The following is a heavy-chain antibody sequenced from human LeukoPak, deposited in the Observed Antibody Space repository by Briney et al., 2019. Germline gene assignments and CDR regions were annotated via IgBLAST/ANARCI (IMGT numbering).Heavy chain of an antibody. J-gene: IGHJ4*02. D-gene: IGHD6-13*01. CDR1: GYTFTVCY. CDR3: MGIAATGTH. Sequence: ASVTVSCKASGYTFTVCYIYWVRLGPGQGLEWMGWINPNSGGTNYAQKFQGRVTMTRDTSISTAYMELSRLRSDDPAVYYCMGIAATGTHWGQGTLVTVSS. CDR2: INPNSGGT. V-gene: IGHV1-2*02.